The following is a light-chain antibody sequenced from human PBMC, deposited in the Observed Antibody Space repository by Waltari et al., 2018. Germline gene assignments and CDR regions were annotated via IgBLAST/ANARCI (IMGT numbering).Light chain of an antibody. CDR3: QQSSKLPST. CDR1: QSVGRS. CDR2: YAS. V-gene: IGKV6-21*02. J-gene: IGKJ5*01. Sequence: TGRASQSVGRSLHWYQRKPGQSPNLLIKYASQSSSGVPSRFSGSGSGTDFTLTITSLEAEDAATYFCQQSSKLPSTFGQGTRLEI.